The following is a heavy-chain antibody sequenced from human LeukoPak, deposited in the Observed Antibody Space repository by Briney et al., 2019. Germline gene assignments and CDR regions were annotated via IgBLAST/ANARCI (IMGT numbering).Heavy chain of an antibody. D-gene: IGHD3-3*01. CDR2: ISSSSSTI. J-gene: IGHJ5*02. Sequence: PGGSLRLSCAASGFTFSSYSMNWVRQAPGKGLEWVSYISSSSSTIYYADSVKGRFTISRDNAKNSLYLQMDSLRAEDTAVYYCARDRDTISGVVILSNWFDPWGQGTLVTVSS. CDR1: GFTFSSYS. CDR3: ARDRDTISGVVILSNWFDP. V-gene: IGHV3-48*01.